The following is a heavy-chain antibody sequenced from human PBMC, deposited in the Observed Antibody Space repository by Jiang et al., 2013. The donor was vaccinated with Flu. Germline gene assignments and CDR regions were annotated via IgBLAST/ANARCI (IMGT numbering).Heavy chain of an antibody. CDR2: TYYRSKWYS. J-gene: IGHJ3*02. CDR3: ARDRRAFTGTSAFDI. D-gene: IGHD1-7*01. CDR1: V. Sequence: VWNWIRQSPSRGLEWLGRTYYRSKWYSDYAVSVKSRITVNPDTSKNQFSLQLNSVTPEDTAVYYCARDRRAFTGTSAFDIWGQGTMVTVSS. V-gene: IGHV6-1*01.